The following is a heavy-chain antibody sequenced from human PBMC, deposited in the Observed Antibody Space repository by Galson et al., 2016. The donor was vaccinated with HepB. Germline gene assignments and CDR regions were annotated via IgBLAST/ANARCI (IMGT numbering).Heavy chain of an antibody. CDR2: ISASGGVT. V-gene: IGHV3-23*01. CDR3: AKTGTSLSRFDY. Sequence: SLRLSCAASGFTFSSYGMDWVRQAPGKGLEWVSAISASGGVTYYADSVKGRFTISRDNSKNTLYLQMNSLRAEDTAVYYCAKTGTSLSRFDYWGHGTLVTVSS. CDR1: GFTFSSYG. J-gene: IGHJ4*01. D-gene: IGHD2/OR15-2a*01.